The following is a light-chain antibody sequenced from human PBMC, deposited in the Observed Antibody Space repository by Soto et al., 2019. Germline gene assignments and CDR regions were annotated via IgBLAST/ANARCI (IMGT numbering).Light chain of an antibody. CDR3: QQYGYLVT. J-gene: IGKJ4*01. CDR2: GAS. V-gene: IGKV3-20*01. CDR1: QSITNNY. Sequence: EIVLTQSLGTLTLSPGERVTLYCRASQSITNNYLAWYQQKPGRAHGLLIYGASSRATGIPDRFSGSGSGTDFTLTISRLEPEDFAMYYCQQYGYLVTFGGGTKVDIK.